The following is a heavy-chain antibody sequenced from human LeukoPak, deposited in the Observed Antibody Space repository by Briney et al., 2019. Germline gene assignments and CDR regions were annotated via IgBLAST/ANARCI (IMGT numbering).Heavy chain of an antibody. J-gene: IGHJ4*02. CDR2: ISGSGGGT. CDR1: GFTFSSYA. CDR3: AKAGRGYCSGGSCYSRGYFDY. Sequence: GGSLRLSCAASGFTFSSYAMSWVRQAPGKGLEWVSAISGSGGGTYYADSVKGRFTISRDNSKNTLYLQMNSLRAEDTAVYYCAKAGRGYCSGGSCYSRGYFDYWGQGTLVTVSS. D-gene: IGHD2-15*01. V-gene: IGHV3-23*01.